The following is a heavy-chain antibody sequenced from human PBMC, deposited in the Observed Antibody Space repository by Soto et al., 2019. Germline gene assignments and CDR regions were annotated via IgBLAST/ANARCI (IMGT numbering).Heavy chain of an antibody. CDR1: DGSFSGYY. CDR3: VRRDPFRKVFDH. J-gene: IGHJ4*02. CDR2: INHSGST. V-gene: IGHV4-34*01. Sequence: SETLSLTCTVSDGSFSGYYWSWIRQPPGKGLEWIGEINHSGSTNYNPSLKSRVTISVDTSKNQFSLRLDSVTAADTAMYYCVRRDPFRKVFDHWGPGILVTVSS.